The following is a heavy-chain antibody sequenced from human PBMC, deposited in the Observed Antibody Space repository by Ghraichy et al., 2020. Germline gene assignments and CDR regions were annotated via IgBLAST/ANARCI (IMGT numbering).Heavy chain of an antibody. CDR2: INPNSGNT. Sequence: ASVKVSCKASGYTFTTYDIYWVRQAPGQGLERMGWINPNSGNTNYAQKFQGWVTMTRDTSISTAYMEMNSLRSDDTAVYYCARVICSGYEGDDAFAFWGQGSM. D-gene: IGHD3-22*01. CDR3: ARVICSGYEGDDAFAF. CDR1: GYTFTTYD. V-gene: IGHV1-2*04. J-gene: IGHJ3*01.